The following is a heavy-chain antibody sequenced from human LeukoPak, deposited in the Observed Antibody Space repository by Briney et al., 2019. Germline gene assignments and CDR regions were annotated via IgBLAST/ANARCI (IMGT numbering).Heavy chain of an antibody. D-gene: IGHD3-22*01. J-gene: IGHJ3*02. CDR2: ISGSGGST. Sequence: PGGSLRLSCAASGFTFSSYGMSWVRQAPGKGLEWVSAISGSGGSTYYADSVKGRFTISRDNSKNTLYLQMNSLRAEDTAVYYCAREGSSGYLPFDAFDIWGQGTMVTVSS. V-gene: IGHV3-23*01. CDR1: GFTFSSYG. CDR3: AREGSSGYLPFDAFDI.